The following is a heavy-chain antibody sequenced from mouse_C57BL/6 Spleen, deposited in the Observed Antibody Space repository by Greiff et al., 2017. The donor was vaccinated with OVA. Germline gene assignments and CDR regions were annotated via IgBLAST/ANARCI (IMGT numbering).Heavy chain of an antibody. D-gene: IGHD2-3*01. Sequence: VQLQQPGAELVKPGASVKLSCKASGYTFTSYWMQWVKQRPGQGLEWIGEIDPSDSYTNYNQKFKGKATLTVDTSSSTAYMQLSSLTSEDSAVYYCARSDDGYYYFDYWGQGTTLTVSS. V-gene: IGHV1-50*01. CDR2: IDPSDSYT. CDR3: ARSDDGYYYFDY. J-gene: IGHJ2*01. CDR1: GYTFTSYW.